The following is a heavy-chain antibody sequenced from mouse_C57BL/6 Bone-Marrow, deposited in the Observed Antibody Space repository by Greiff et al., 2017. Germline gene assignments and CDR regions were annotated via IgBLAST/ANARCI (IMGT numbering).Heavy chain of an antibody. CDR1: GFTFSSYA. Sequence: EVKLVESGGGLVKPGGSLKLSCAASGFTFSSYAMSWVRQTPEKRLEWVATISDGGSYTYYPENVKGRFTISRDNAKNNLYLQMSHLKSDDTARYYCASGNWEGFAYWGQGTLVTVSA. D-gene: IGHD4-1*01. CDR2: ISDGGSYT. CDR3: ASGNWEGFAY. J-gene: IGHJ3*01. V-gene: IGHV5-4*03.